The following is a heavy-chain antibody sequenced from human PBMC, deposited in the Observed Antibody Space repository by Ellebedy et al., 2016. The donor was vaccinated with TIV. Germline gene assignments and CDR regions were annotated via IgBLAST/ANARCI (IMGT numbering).Heavy chain of an antibody. J-gene: IGHJ4*02. D-gene: IGHD1-26*01. V-gene: IGHV4-59*08. Sequence: GSLRLSCNVSGASISSYYWSRIRQPPGKGLEWIGYMSYSGSTTYNPSLKSRVTIAVDTSKSQFSLKLTSVTAADTAEDYCASRASGRSDLGRGLYFENWGQGTLVTVSS. CDR2: MSYSGST. CDR3: ASRASGRSDLGRGLYFEN. CDR1: GASISSYY.